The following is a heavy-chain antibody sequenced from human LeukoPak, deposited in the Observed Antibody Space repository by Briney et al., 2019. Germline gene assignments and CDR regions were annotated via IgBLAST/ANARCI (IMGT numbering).Heavy chain of an antibody. D-gene: IGHD3-10*01. CDR1: GYIFTDYY. CDR3: ARVGRTKRSYGSGSFWGYYYYYMDV. CDR2: INPNSGGT. V-gene: IGHV1/OR15-1*04. Sequence: ASVKVSCKPSGYIFTDYYMHWVRQAPGQELGWMGRINPNSGGTNYAQKFQGRVTMTRNTSISTAYMELSSLRSEDTAVYYCARVGRTKRSYGSGSFWGYYYYYMDVWGKGTTVTISS. J-gene: IGHJ6*03.